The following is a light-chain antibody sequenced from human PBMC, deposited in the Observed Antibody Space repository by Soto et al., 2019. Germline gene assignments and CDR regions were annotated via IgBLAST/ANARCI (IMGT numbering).Light chain of an antibody. CDR2: RNN. Sequence: QSVLTHPPSASGTPGQRVTISCSGSSSNIGSNSVYWYQQLPGTAPKLLIYRNNQRPSGVPDRFSGSKSGTSASLTISGLRSEDEADCYCAAWDDSLSAWVFGGGTKVTVL. CDR1: SSNIGSNS. CDR3: AAWDDSLSAWV. V-gene: IGLV1-47*01. J-gene: IGLJ3*02.